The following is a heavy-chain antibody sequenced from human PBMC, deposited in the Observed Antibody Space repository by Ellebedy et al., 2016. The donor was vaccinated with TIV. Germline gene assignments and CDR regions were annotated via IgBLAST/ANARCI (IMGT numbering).Heavy chain of an antibody. Sequence: PGGSLRLSCVASGFSFRSYWMSWVRQAPGKGLEWVANIRDDSEKYYVDSVKGRFTISRDNSENSLYLQMHNLRADDTAVYFCARRGSYGDYAVHINNGFDRWGPGTLVTVSS. CDR1: GFSFRSYW. J-gene: IGHJ5*02. V-gene: IGHV3-7*01. D-gene: IGHD4-17*01. CDR3: ARRGSYGDYAVHINNGFDR. CDR2: IRDDSEK.